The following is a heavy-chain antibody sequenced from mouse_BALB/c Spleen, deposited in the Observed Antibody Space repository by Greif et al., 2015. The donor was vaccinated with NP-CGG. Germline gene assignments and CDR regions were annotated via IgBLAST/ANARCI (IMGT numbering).Heavy chain of an antibody. CDR1: GYTFTSYW. CDR3: ARRVYYFDY. J-gene: IGHJ2*01. CDR2: LNPSTGYT. Sequence: VKLQESGAELAKPGASVKMSCKASGYTFTSYWMHWVKQRPGQGLEWIGYLNPSTGYTEYNQKFKDKATLTADKSSSTAYMQLSSLTSEDSAVYYCARRVYYFDYWGQGTTLTVSS. V-gene: IGHV1-7*01.